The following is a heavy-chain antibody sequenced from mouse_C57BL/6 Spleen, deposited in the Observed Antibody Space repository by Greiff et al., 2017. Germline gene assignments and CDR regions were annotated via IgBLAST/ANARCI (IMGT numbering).Heavy chain of an antibody. CDR3: TRDGSNYEGSYFDY. CDR2: ISSGGDYI. CDR1: GFTFSSYA. Sequence: EVQGVESGEGLVKPGGSLKLSCAASGFTFSSYAMSWVRQTPEKRLEWVAYISSGGDYIYYADTVKGRFTISRDNARNTLYLQMSSLKSEDTAMYYCTRDGSNYEGSYFDYWGQGTTLTVSS. V-gene: IGHV5-9-1*02. J-gene: IGHJ2*01. D-gene: IGHD2-5*01.